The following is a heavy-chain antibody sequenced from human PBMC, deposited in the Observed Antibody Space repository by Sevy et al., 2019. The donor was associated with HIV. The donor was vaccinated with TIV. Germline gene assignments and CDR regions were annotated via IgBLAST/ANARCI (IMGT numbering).Heavy chain of an antibody. J-gene: IGHJ4*02. CDR1: GFTFSSYG. V-gene: IGHV3-30*18. Sequence: GGSLRLSCAASGFTFSSYGMHWVRHAPGKGLEWVAVISCDGSNKYYADSVKGRFTISRDNSKNTLYLQMNSLRAEDTAVYYCAKDCKRAIAVAGRYFDYWGQGTLVTVSS. D-gene: IGHD6-19*01. CDR2: ISCDGSNK. CDR3: AKDCKRAIAVAGRYFDY.